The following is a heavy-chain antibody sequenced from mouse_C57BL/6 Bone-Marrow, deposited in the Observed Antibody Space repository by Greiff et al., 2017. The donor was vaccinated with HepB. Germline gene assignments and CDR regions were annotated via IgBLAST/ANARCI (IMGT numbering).Heavy chain of an antibody. CDR2: INIDVGST. CDR1: SSSFPSHS. V-gene: IGHV5-2*01. J-gene: IGHJ4*01. CDR3: ARHGREGYAMDY. Sequence: SPTLSFSSPSSSFPSHSISFFLKPPSKSLYFFASINIDVGSTYYPYTMERRFIISRDNTKKTLYLQMSSLRSEDTALYYCARHGREGYAMDYWGQGTSVTVSS.